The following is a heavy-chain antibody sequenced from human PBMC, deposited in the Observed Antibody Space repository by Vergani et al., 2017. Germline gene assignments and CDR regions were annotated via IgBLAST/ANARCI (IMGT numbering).Heavy chain of an antibody. CDR1: RDSLTTGSFY. V-gene: IGHV4-61*02. CDR3: ARDAWTSELRGVYWFDT. CDR2: IHSSGTT. J-gene: IGHJ5*02. D-gene: IGHD3-10*01. Sequence: QVQLHESGPGLVKPSQTLSLTSTVSRDSLTTGSFYLSWIRQPAGKGLEWLGRIHSSGTTNYNPSLKSRVTLSVDTSKNQLSLRMTSVTAADTAVYYCARDAWTSELRGVYWFDTWGQGTLVSVSS.